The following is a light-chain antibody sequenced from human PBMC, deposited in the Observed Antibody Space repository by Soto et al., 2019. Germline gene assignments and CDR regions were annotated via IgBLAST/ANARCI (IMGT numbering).Light chain of an antibody. CDR3: QQRSDSIT. Sequence: EIVVTKSPATMSLSPGERATLSFWASHSVTTHLAWFQQRPGQTPRLLIYDASTRAPGIPARFSGRGSGADFTLTISSLEPEDFAVYYCQQRSDSITFGQGTRLEIK. CDR2: DAS. CDR1: HSVTTH. V-gene: IGKV3-11*01. J-gene: IGKJ5*01.